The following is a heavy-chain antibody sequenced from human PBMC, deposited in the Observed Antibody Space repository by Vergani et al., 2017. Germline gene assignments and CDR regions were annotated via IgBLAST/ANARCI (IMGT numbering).Heavy chain of an antibody. Sequence: QVQLQESGPGLVKPSQTLSLTCTVSGGSISSGSYYWSWIRQPAGKGLEWIGRIYTSGSTNYNPSLKSRVTISVDTSKNQFSLKLSSVTAADTAVYYCAWGVREWPPGDYYMDVWGKG. CDR3: AWGVREWPPGDYYMDV. CDR1: GGSISSGSYY. J-gene: IGHJ6*03. D-gene: IGHD3-3*01. CDR2: IYTSGST. V-gene: IGHV4-61*02.